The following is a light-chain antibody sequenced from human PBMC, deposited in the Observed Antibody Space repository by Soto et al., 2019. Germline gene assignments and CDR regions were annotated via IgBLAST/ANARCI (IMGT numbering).Light chain of an antibody. J-gene: IGLJ2*01. V-gene: IGLV2-14*01. CDR1: SSDVGGYDY. CDR2: DVS. Sequence: QSALTQPASVSGSPGQSITISCTGTSSDVGGYDYVSWYQQHPGKAPKLLIFDVSKRPSGVSYRFSGSKSGNTASLTISGLQAEDEPDYYCSSYASSITLVFGGGTQLTVL. CDR3: SSYASSITLV.